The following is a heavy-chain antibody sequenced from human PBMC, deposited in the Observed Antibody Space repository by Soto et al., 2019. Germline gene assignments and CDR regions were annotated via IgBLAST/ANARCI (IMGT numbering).Heavy chain of an antibody. Sequence: PGGSLRLSCAASGFTFSSYWMHWVRQATGNGLVWVSRINSDGSSTSYADSVKGRFTISRDNAKNTLYLQMNSLRAEDTAVYYCARDLYSGSGWYSIYGMGVWGQGPTVTVSS. CDR3: ARDLYSGSGWYSIYGMGV. J-gene: IGHJ6*02. V-gene: IGHV3-74*01. CDR2: INSDGSST. D-gene: IGHD6-19*01. CDR1: GFTFSSYW.